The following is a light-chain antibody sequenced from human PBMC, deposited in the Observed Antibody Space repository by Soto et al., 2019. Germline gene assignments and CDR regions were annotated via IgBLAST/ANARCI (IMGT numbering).Light chain of an antibody. CDR2: DVY. Sequence: QSVLTQPASVSGSPGQSVTISCTATSTDVGNHKLVSWYQQYPGNAPKLIIFDVYKRPSGVSNRFSGSKSGNTASLTISGLQAEDEADYYCCSNAVGSSYIFGTGTKVTVL. CDR3: CSNAVGSSYI. V-gene: IGLV2-23*02. J-gene: IGLJ1*01. CDR1: STDVGNHKL.